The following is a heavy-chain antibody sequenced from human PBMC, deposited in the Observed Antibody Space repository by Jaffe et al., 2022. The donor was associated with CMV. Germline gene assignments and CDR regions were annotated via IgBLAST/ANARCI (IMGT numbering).Heavy chain of an antibody. CDR3: ARATNGVLDY. V-gene: IGHV4-59*08. Sequence: QVQLQESGPGLVKPSETLSLTCTVSGGSISSYYWSWIRQPPGKGLEWIGYIYYSGSTNYNPSLKSRVTISVDTSKNQFSLKLSSVTAADTAVYYCARATNGVLDYWGQGTLVTVSS. CDR2: IYYSGST. J-gene: IGHJ4*02. CDR1: GGSISSYY. D-gene: IGHD2-8*01.